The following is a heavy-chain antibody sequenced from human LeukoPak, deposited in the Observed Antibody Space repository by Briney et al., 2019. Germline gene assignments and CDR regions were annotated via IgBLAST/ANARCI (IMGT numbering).Heavy chain of an antibody. D-gene: IGHD6-13*01. CDR1: GGSISSYY. CDR2: IYYSGST. Sequence: SETLSLTCTVSGGSISSYYWSWIRQPPGKGLEWIGYIYYSGSTNYNPSLKSRVTISVDTSKNQFSLKLSSVTAADTAVYYCARLKGIAAADLPYYYYGMDVWGQRTTVTVSS. J-gene: IGHJ6*02. CDR3: ARLKGIAAADLPYYYYGMDV. V-gene: IGHV4-59*01.